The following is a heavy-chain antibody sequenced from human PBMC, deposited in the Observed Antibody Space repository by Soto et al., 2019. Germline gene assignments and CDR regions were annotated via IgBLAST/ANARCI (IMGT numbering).Heavy chain of an antibody. CDR3: ARGSKRDRQPPGAFYGMDV. V-gene: IGHV3-33*01. CDR1: GFTFSTYG. J-gene: IGHJ6*02. Sequence: QVQLVESGGGVVQPGRSLRLSCAASGFTFSTYGMHWVRQAPGRGLEWLTVIWYDGSYKYYANSVKGRFTISRDSSKNKLYLEMNSLRAEDTAVYYCARGSKRDRQPPGAFYGMDVWGQGTTVTISS. CDR2: IWYDGSYK. D-gene: IGHD2-2*01.